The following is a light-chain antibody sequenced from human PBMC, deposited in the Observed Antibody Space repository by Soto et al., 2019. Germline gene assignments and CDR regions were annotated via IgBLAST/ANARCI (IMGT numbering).Light chain of an antibody. V-gene: IGLV2-14*01. CDR3: SSSTNPNTLVI. Sequence: QSALTQPASVSGSPGQSITISCTGTSSDIGRYKFVSWFQQHPGKAPKLMIFEGTNRPSGVSNRFSGSKSGNTASLTISGLQAEDEAIYFCSSSTNPNTLVIFGGGTKVTVL. J-gene: IGLJ2*01. CDR2: EGT. CDR1: SSDIGRYKF.